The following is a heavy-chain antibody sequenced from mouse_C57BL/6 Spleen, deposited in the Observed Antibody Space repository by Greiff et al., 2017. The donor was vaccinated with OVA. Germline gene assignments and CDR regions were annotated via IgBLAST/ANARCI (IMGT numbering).Heavy chain of an antibody. V-gene: IGHV3-6*01. CDR1: GYSITSGYY. CDR2: ISYDGSN. CDR3: AIYDGYYALDY. D-gene: IGHD2-3*01. Sequence: EVKLVESGPGLVKPSQSLSLTCSVTGYSITSGYYWNWIRQFPGNKLEWMGYISYDGSNNYNPSLKNRISITRDTSKNQFFLKLNSVTTEDTATYYCAIYDGYYALDYWGQGTTLTVSS. J-gene: IGHJ2*01.